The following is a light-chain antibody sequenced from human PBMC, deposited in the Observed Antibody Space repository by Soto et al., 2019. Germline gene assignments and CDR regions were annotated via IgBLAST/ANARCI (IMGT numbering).Light chain of an antibody. CDR1: SSNIGAGYD. Sequence: QSVLTQPPSVSGAPGQRVTISCTWSSSNIGAGYDVYWYQQLPGTAPKLLIYGNSNRPSGVPDRFSGSKSGTSASLAITGLQAEDEADYYCQSYDSSLSYVFGTGTKLTVL. V-gene: IGLV1-40*01. J-gene: IGLJ1*01. CDR2: GNS. CDR3: QSYDSSLSYV.